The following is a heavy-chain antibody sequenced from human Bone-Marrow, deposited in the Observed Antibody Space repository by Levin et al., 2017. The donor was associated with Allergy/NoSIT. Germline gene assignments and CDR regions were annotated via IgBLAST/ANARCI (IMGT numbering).Heavy chain of an antibody. J-gene: IGHJ4*02. CDR3: ARVVEQLGEDY. V-gene: IGHV1-18*01. CDR1: GYTFSNYG. D-gene: IGHD1/OR15-1a*01. CDR2: ISPYSGET. Sequence: ASVKVSCKASGYTFSNYGISWVRQAPGQGLEWMGWISPYSGETKYARKFQGRVTLTTDTSTDIVYMELTSLRSEDSAVYYCARVVEQLGEDYWGKGTLVTVSA.